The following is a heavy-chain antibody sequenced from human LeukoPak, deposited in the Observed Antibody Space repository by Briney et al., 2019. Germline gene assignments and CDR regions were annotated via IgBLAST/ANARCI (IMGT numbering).Heavy chain of an antibody. D-gene: IGHD1-1*01. V-gene: IGHV4-39*01. J-gene: IGHJ4*02. CDR3: ARRAYSAAYWKHFDY. CDR2: IYYHENT. CDR1: GGSISSSSDY. Sequence: KSSETLSLTCTVSGGSISSSSDYWGWIRQAPGKGLEWIGSIYYHENTYYNSSLKSRVIISVDTSKNQFSLKLNSVTAADTAVYFCARRAYSAAYWKHFDYWGQGTLVTVSS.